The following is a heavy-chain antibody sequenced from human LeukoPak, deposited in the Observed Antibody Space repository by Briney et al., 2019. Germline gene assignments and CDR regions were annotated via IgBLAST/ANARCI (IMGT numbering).Heavy chain of an antibody. Sequence: SETLSLTCTVSGGYISSSRYYWGWIRQPPGKGLEWIGSIYYSGSTYYNPSLKSRVTISVDTSKNQFSPKLSSVTVADTAVYYCARQYYYESSGYWDWGQGTLVTVSS. CDR3: ARQYYYESSGYWD. V-gene: IGHV4-39*01. D-gene: IGHD3-22*01. CDR2: IYYSGST. J-gene: IGHJ4*02. CDR1: GGYISSSRYY.